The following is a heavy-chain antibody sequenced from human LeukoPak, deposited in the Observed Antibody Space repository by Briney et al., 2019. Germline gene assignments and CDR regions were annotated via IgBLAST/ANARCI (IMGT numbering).Heavy chain of an antibody. CDR2: IKQDGSEK. CDR3: ASSITIFGVVYSDAFDI. CDR1: GFTFSSYW. Sequence: GGSLRLSCAASGFTFSSYWMSWVRQAPGKGLEWVANIKQDGSEKYYVDSMKGRFTISRDNAKNSLYLQMNSLRAEDTAVYYCASSITIFGVVYSDAFDIWGQGTMVTVSS. D-gene: IGHD3-3*01. V-gene: IGHV3-7*01. J-gene: IGHJ3*02.